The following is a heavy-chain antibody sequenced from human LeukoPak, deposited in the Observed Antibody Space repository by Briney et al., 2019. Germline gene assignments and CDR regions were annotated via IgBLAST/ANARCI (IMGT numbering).Heavy chain of an antibody. V-gene: IGHV4-4*07. D-gene: IGHD2-2*01. CDR1: GGSISSYY. Sequence: SETLSLTCTVSGGSISSYYWSWIRQPAGKVLEWIGRIYTSGSTNYNPSLKSRVTMSVDTSKNQFSLKLSSVTAADTAVYYCARCRSYCSSTSCHYNWFDPWGQGTLVTVSS. J-gene: IGHJ5*02. CDR2: IYTSGST. CDR3: ARCRSYCSSTSCHYNWFDP.